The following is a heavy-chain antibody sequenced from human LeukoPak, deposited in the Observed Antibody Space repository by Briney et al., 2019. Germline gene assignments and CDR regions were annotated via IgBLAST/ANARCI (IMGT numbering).Heavy chain of an antibody. J-gene: IGHJ4*02. CDR2: INHSGST. Sequence: SETLSLTCAVYGGSFSGYYWSWIRQPPGKGLEWIGEINHSGSTNYNPSLKSRVTISVDTSKNQFSLKLSSVTAADTAVYYCARGRHTSRITIFGVVTRPYYFDYWGQGTLVTVPS. CDR3: ARGRHTSRITIFGVVTRPYYFDY. D-gene: IGHD3-3*01. V-gene: IGHV4-34*01. CDR1: GGSFSGYY.